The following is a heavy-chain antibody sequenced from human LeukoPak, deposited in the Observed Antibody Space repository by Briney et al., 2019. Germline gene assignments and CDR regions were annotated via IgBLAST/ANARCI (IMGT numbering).Heavy chain of an antibody. D-gene: IGHD3-22*01. J-gene: IGHJ4*02. CDR1: GFTFSSYA. CDR2: ISGSGGST. V-gene: IGHV3-23*01. CDR3: ARMWHYYDSSGYYPY. Sequence: PGGSLRLSCAASGFTFSSYAMSWVRQAPGKGLEWVSAISGSGGSTYYADSVKGRFTISRDNAKNTLYLQMNSLRAEDTAVYYCARMWHYYDSSGYYPYWGQGTLVTVSS.